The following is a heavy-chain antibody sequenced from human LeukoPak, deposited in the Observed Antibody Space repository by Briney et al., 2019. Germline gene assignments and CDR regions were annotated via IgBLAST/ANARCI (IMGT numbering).Heavy chain of an antibody. D-gene: IGHD5-12*01. J-gene: IGHJ5*02. Sequence: SETLSLTCTVSGGSISSYYWNWIRQPPGKGLEWIGYIYYSGSTNYNPSLKSRVTTLVDTSKNQFSLRLSPVTAADTAVYYCARVGGYDLGDWFNPWGQGTLVTVSS. CDR3: ARVGGYDLGDWFNP. CDR1: GGSISSYY. CDR2: IYYSGST. V-gene: IGHV4-59*08.